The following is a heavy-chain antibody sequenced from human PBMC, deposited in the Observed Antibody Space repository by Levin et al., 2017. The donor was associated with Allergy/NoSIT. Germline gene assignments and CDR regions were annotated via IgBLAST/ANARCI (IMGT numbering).Heavy chain of an antibody. J-gene: IGHJ4*02. V-gene: IGHV3-7*01. CDR3: ARDLLY. CDR1: GFTFSTYW. CDR2: IKQDGSEK. Sequence: GESLKISCAASGFTFSTYWMTWVRQAPGKGLEWVANIKQDGSEKYYVDSVKGRFTISRDNAKNSLYLQMNSLRAEDTAVYYCARDLLYWGQGTLVTVSS.